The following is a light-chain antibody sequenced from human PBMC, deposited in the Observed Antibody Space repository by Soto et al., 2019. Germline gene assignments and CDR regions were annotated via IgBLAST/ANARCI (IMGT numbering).Light chain of an antibody. CDR3: SSYTSSNTFFGAL. Sequence: QSALTQPASVSGFPGQSITISCTGTSSDVGGYNYVSWYQQHPGKAPKLLIYEVSSRPSGVSNRFSGSKSDNTASLTISGLQAEDEADYYCSSYTSSNTFFGALFGGGTKLTVL. CDR1: SSDVGGYNY. J-gene: IGLJ2*01. V-gene: IGLV2-14*01. CDR2: EVS.